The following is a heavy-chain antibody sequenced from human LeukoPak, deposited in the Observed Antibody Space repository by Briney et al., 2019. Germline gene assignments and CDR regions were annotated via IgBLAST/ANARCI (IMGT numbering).Heavy chain of an antibody. D-gene: IGHD6-19*01. J-gene: IGHJ4*02. CDR1: GFTFSSYE. CDR3: ARSGSSGWYPFSGFGY. Sequence: GGSLRLSCAASGFTFSSYEMNWVRQAPGKGLEWVSYIGSSGATIYYARSVKGRFTVSRDNAKNSLYLQMNSLRAEDTAVYYCARSGSSGWYPFSGFGYWGQGTLVTVSS. CDR2: IGSSGATI. V-gene: IGHV3-48*03.